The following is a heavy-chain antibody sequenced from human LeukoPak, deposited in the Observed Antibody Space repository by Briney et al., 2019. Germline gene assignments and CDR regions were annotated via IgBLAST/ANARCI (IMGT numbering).Heavy chain of an antibody. J-gene: IGHJ4*02. Sequence: PGESLKISCKGSGYSFTSYWIGWVRQMPGKGLEWVGIIYPGDSDTRYSPSFQGQVTISADKSISTAYLQWSSLKASDTAMYYCARQTSNYDILTGSDKHYFDYWGQGTLVTVSS. CDR1: GYSFTSYW. CDR2: IYPGDSDT. V-gene: IGHV5-51*01. D-gene: IGHD3-9*01. CDR3: ARQTSNYDILTGSDKHYFDY.